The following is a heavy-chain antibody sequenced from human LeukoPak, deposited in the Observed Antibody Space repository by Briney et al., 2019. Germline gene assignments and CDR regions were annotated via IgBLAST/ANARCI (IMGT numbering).Heavy chain of an antibody. CDR1: GFTFSSYW. J-gene: IGHJ4*02. CDR3: ARERGYYYGSGSYLSGYFDY. Sequence: GSLRLSCAASGFTFSSYWMSWVRQAPGKGLEWVANIKQDGSEKYYVDSVKGRFTISRDNAKNSLYLQMNSLRAEDTAVYYCARERGYYYGSGSYLSGYFDYWGQGTLVTVSS. V-gene: IGHV3-7*01. CDR2: IKQDGSEK. D-gene: IGHD3-10*01.